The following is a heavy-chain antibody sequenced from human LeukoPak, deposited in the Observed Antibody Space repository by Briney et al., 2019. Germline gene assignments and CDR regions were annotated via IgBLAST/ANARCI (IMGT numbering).Heavy chain of an antibody. CDR1: EFTFSIAW. CDR2: TGST. D-gene: IGHD4-23*01. CDR3: ARRFGTTTVAYDAFDI. Sequence: PGGSLRLSCAVSEFTFSIAWMSWVRQAPGKGLEWVGYTGSTNYNPSLKSRVTISVDASKNQFSLKLSSVTAADTAVYHCARRFGTTTVAYDAFDIWGQGTMVTVSS. J-gene: IGHJ3*02. V-gene: IGHV4-4*09.